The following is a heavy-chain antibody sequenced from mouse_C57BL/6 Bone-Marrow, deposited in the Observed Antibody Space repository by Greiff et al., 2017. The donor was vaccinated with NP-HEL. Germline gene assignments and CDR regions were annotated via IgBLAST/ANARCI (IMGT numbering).Heavy chain of an antibody. D-gene: IGHD2-3*01. CDR3: ARGGYYVWWYFDV. CDR1: GYTFTDYY. J-gene: IGHJ1*03. CDR2: INPNNGGT. V-gene: IGHV1-26*01. Sequence: EVQLQQSGPELVKPGASVKISCKASGYTFTDYYMNWVKQSHGKSLEWIGDINPNNGGTSYNQKFKGKATLTVDKSSSTAYMELRSLTSEDSAVYYCARGGYYVWWYFDVWGTGTTVTVSS.